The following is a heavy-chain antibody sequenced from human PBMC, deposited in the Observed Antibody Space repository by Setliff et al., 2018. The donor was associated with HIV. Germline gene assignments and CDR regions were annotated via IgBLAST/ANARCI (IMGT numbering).Heavy chain of an antibody. CDR3: ARVGGHYFDSSGCFGI. V-gene: IGHV3-7*03. D-gene: IGHD3-22*01. J-gene: IGHJ3*02. CDR2: IKQDGSEK. CDR1: GLTFSNYW. Sequence: GGSLRLSCAASGLTFSNYWMNWVRQAPGRGLEWVANIKQDGSEKYYVDSVKGRLTISRDNAKNSLYLQMDSLRVEDTAMYYCARVGGHYFDSSGCFGIWGQGTMVTVSS.